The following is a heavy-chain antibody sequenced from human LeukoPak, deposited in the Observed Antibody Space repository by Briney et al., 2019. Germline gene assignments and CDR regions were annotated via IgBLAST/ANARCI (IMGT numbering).Heavy chain of an antibody. D-gene: IGHD6-6*01. V-gene: IGHV3-74*01. CDR3: ARGFVGPDY. CDR2: IEGDGNRI. Sequence: GGSLRLSCAASGFTLSAYWMHWVRQAPGKGLMWVSRIEGDGNRITYADSVKGRFTISRDNAKNTLYLQMNSLRAEDTAVYYCARGFVGPDYWGQGTLVTVSS. CDR1: GFTLSAYW. J-gene: IGHJ4*02.